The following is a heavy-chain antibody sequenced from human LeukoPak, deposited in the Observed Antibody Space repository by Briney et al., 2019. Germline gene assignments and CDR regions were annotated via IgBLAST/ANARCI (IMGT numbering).Heavy chain of an antibody. Sequence: KSSETLSLTCAVSGGSISSGGYSWSWIRQPPGKGLEWIGYIYHSGSTYYNPSLKSRVTISVDRSKNQFSLKLSSVTAADTAVYYCARDSVVINLSYYYYGMDVWGQGTTVTVSS. J-gene: IGHJ6*02. CDR2: IYHSGST. V-gene: IGHV4-30-2*01. CDR1: GGSISSGGYS. CDR3: ARDSVVINLSYYYYGMDV. D-gene: IGHD3-22*01.